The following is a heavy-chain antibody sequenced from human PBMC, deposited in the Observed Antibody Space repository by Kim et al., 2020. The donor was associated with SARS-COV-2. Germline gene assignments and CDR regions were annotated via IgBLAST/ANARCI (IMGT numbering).Heavy chain of an antibody. CDR1: GGSVSSGSYY. CDR2: IYYSGST. Sequence: SETLSLTCTVSGGSVSSGSYYWSWIRQPPGKGLEWIGYIYYSGSTNYNPSLKSRVTISVDTSKNQFSLKLSSVTAADTAVYYCARVHVRSLYSNYDYYYGMDVWGQGTTVTVSS. V-gene: IGHV4-61*01. CDR3: ARVHVRSLYSNYDYYYGMDV. D-gene: IGHD4-4*01. J-gene: IGHJ6*02.